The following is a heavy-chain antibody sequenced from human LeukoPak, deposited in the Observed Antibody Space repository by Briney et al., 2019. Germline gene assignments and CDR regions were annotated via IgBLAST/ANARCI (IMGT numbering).Heavy chain of an antibody. J-gene: IGHJ6*02. Sequence: GGSLRLSCAASGFAFSGSDMHWVRQTTGKGLEWVSGIGTAGDPYYSGSVKGRFTISRENAKNSLYLQMNSLRAGDTAVYYCARATILTGYGMDVWGQGTTVTVSS. CDR2: IGTAGDP. CDR3: ARATILTGYGMDV. V-gene: IGHV3-13*05. D-gene: IGHD3-9*01. CDR1: GFAFSGSD.